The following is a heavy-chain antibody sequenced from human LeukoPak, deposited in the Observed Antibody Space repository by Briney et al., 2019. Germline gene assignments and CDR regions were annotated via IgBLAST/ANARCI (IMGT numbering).Heavy chain of an antibody. J-gene: IGHJ2*01. V-gene: IGHV4-61*02. CDR3: ARGGGYSYGLSYWYFDL. Sequence: ASGTLSLTCTVSGGSISSGSYYWSWIRQPAGKGLEWIGRIYTSGSTNYNPSLKSRVTISVDTSKNQFSLKLSSVTAADTAVYYCARGGGYSYGLSYWYFDLWGRGTLVTVSS. D-gene: IGHD5-18*01. CDR2: IYTSGST. CDR1: GGSISSGSYY.